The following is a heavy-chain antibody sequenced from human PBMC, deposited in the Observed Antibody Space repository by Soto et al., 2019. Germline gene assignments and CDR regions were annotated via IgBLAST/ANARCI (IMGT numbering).Heavy chain of an antibody. CDR1: GGTFSSYA. V-gene: IGHV1-69*01. CDR2: VIPIFGTA. D-gene: IGHD2-15*01. J-gene: IGHJ6*02. Sequence: QVQLVQSGAEVKKPGSSVKVSCKAPGGTFSSYAISWVRQAPGQGLEWMGGVIPIFGTAKYAQKFQGRVTMTADESTSTGYMDLRSLRSEDPAVYYCARSQGGSSSLDIYYYYYYGMDVCGQGTTVTVSS. CDR3: ARSQGGSSSLDIYYYYYYGMDV.